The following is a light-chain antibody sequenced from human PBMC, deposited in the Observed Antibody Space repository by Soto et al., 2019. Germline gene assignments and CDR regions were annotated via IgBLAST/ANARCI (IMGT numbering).Light chain of an antibody. CDR2: GAS. V-gene: IGKV3-20*01. Sequence: EIVLTQSPGTLSLSPGERATLSCRASQSVSSSYLAWYQQKPGQAPRVLIHGASSRATGIPDRFSGSGSGTEFTLTISRLEPEDFAVYFCQRYGNPAPIAFGQGTKVEIK. J-gene: IGKJ2*01. CDR1: QSVSSSY. CDR3: QRYGNPAPIA.